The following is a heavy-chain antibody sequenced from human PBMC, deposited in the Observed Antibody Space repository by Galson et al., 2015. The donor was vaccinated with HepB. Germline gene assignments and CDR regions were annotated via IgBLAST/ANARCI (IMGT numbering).Heavy chain of an antibody. D-gene: IGHD3-10*01. J-gene: IGHJ4*02. CDR1: GYTFTSYG. CDR3: ARITSFAGFGELLYFDY. Sequence: SVKVSCKASGYTFTSYGISWVRQAPGQGLEWMGWISAYNGNTNYAQKLQGRVTMTTDTSTSTAYMELRSLRSDDTAVYYCARITSFAGFGELLYFDYWGQGTLVTVSS. CDR2: ISAYNGNT. V-gene: IGHV1-18*01.